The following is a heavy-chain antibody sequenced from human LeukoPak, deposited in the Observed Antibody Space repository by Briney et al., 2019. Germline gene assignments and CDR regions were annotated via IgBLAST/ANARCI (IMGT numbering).Heavy chain of an antibody. CDR3: ARDFFAFGGVIALLDY. D-gene: IGHD3-16*02. J-gene: IGHJ4*02. V-gene: IGHV3-21*01. Sequence: PGGSLRLSCEVSGFTFSSYSMTWVRQAPGKGLEWVSSISSSSSYIYYADSVKGRFTISRDNAKKSLYLQMNSLRDEDTAVYYCARDFFAFGGVIALLDYWGQGTLVTVSS. CDR2: ISSSSSYI. CDR1: GFTFSSYS.